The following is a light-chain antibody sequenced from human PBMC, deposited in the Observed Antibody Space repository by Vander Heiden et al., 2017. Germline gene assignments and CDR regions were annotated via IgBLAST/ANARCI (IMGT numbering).Light chain of an antibody. V-gene: IGKV1-39*01. J-gene: IGKJ4*01. CDR3: QEYYRDLA. Sequence: DIQMTQSPSSLSASVGDRVTITCRASQTIRNYLNWYQQKPGTATKLLIYAASSLQSGVPSRFSGAGSGTDFTLTISGLQPEDFATYVCQEYYRDLAFGGGTKVEI. CDR2: AAS. CDR1: QTIRNY.